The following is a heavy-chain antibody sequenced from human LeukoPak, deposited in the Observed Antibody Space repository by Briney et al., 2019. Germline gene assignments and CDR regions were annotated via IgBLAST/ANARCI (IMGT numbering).Heavy chain of an antibody. CDR1: GGSISSYY. J-gene: IGHJ6*03. D-gene: IGHD3-9*01. Sequence: SETLSLTCTVSGGSISSYYWSWIRQPAGKGLEWIGRIYTSGSTNYNPSLKSRVTMSVDTSKNQFSLKLSSVTAADTAVYYCAREYYGILTGSLNLYYYYYMDVWGKGTTVTISS. CDR2: IYTSGST. CDR3: AREYYGILTGSLNLYYYYYMDV. V-gene: IGHV4-4*07.